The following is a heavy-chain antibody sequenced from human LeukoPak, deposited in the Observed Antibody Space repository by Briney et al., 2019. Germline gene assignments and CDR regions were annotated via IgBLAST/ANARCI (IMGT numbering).Heavy chain of an antibody. CDR2: IYYSGNT. Sequence: SETLSLPCTVSGGSISPYYWSWIRHPPGKGLEGLGYIYYSGNTEYKPSLRSRVAMSVDTSKNQFSLRLSSVTAADTAVYYCARSTGSTMFIDYWGQGTLVTVSS. CDR1: GGSISPYY. V-gene: IGHV4-59*01. J-gene: IGHJ4*02. CDR3: ARSTGSTMFIDY. D-gene: IGHD3-10*02.